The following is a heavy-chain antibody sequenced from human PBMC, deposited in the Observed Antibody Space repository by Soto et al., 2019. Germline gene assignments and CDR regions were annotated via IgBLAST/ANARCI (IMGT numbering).Heavy chain of an antibody. J-gene: IGHJ4*02. CDR3: ARGFDYGDYFDY. CDR1: GFTVSTNY. D-gene: IGHD4-17*01. Sequence: HPGGSLRLSCAVSGFTVSTNYMSWVRQAPGKGLEWVSVIYSVGSTFYADSVKGRFTISRDNSKNTLYLQMNSLRAEDKGVYYCARGFDYGDYFDYWGQGTLVTVSS. V-gene: IGHV3-66*01. CDR2: IYSVGST.